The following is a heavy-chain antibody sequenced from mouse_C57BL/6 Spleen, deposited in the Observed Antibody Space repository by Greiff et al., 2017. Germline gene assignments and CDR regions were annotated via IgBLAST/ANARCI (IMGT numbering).Heavy chain of an antibody. CDR3: TRGREIFAY. V-gene: IGHV1-5*01. CDR2: IYPGNSDT. J-gene: IGHJ3*01. D-gene: IGHD5-1-1*01. CDR1: GYTFTSYW. Sequence: VQLQQSGTVLARPGASVKMSCKTSGYTFTSYWMHWVKQRPGQGLEWIVAIYPGNSDTSYNQKFKGKAKLTAVTAASTAYMELSSLTNEDSAVYYCTRGREIFAYWGQGTLVTVSA.